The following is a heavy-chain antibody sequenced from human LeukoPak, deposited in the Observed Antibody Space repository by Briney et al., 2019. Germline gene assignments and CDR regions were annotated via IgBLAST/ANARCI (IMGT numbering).Heavy chain of an antibody. CDR3: ARDREPGAAAATSAFDI. V-gene: IGHV3-21*01. Sequence: NPGGSLRLSCAASGFTFSSYSMNWVRQAPGKGLEWVSSISSSSSYIYYADSVKGRFTISRDNAKNSLYLQMNSLRAEDTAVYYCARDREPGAAAATSAFDIWGQGTMVTVSS. CDR2: ISSSSSYI. J-gene: IGHJ3*02. CDR1: GFTFSSYS. D-gene: IGHD6-13*01.